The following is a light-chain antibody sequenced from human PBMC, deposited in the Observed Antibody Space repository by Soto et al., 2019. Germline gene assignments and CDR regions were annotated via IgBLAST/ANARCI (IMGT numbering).Light chain of an antibody. V-gene: IGKV4-1*01. CDR1: QSVLYCSNNKNY. Sequence: DIVMTQSPDSLAVSLGERATINCKSSQSVLYCSNNKNYLAWYQQKPGQPPKLLIYWVSTRESGVPDRFSGSGPGTDFTLTISSLQAEDVAVYYCQQYYSTPWTFGQGTKVEIK. CDR3: QQYYSTPWT. CDR2: WVS. J-gene: IGKJ1*01.